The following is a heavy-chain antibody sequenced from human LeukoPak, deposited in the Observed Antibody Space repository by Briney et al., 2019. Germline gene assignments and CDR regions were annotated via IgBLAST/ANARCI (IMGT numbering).Heavy chain of an antibody. CDR2: INPNSGGT. J-gene: IGHJ5*02. CDR3: ARGAARTNGVCQRP. Sequence: GASVKVSCKASGYTFTIYDINWVRQATGQGLEWMGWINPNSGGTNYAQKFQGRVTMTRDTSISTAYMELSRLRSDDTAVYYCARGAARTNGVCQRPWGQGTLVTVSS. D-gene: IGHD2-8*01. CDR1: GYTFTIYD. V-gene: IGHV1-2*02.